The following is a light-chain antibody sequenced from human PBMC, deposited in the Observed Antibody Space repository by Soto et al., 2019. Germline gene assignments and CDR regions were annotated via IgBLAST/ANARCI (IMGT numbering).Light chain of an antibody. Sequence: DIQMTQSPSHVSASVGDRVSITCRASQDIRSWLAWYQQRPGKAPKLLIYAATILQSGVPSRFSGSGSGTAFTLTISNLQPEDFATYYCQQSFSTLGWTFGQGTKVEIK. J-gene: IGKJ1*01. CDR3: QQSFSTLGWT. CDR1: QDIRSW. V-gene: IGKV1-12*01. CDR2: AAT.